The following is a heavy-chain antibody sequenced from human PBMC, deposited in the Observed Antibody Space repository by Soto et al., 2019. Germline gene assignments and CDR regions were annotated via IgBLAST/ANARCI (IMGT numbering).Heavy chain of an antibody. CDR3: ARSEATALDY. J-gene: IGHJ4*02. CDR2: AHHSGRT. V-gene: IGHV4-4*02. Sequence: SETLSLTCTVSGGSMSSSNWWNWVRQPPGKGLEWIGEAHHSGRTNYNPSLKSRVTISVDRSQNHFSLQLTSVTAADTAVYYCARSEATALDYWGQGTLVTVSS. CDR1: GGSMSSSNW. D-gene: IGHD6-25*01.